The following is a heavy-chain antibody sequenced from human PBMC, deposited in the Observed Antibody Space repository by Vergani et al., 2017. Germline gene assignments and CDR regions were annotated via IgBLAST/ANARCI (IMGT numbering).Heavy chain of an antibody. CDR1: GFTFSSYA. Sequence: QVQLVESGGGVVQPGRSLRLSCAASGFTFSSYAMHWVRQAPGKGLEWVAVISYDGSNKYYADSVKGRFTSCRDNSKNALYLQMNSLRAEDTAVYYCARDTRTAGRRSFDIWGQGTMVTVSS. J-gene: IGHJ3*02. CDR2: ISYDGSNK. V-gene: IGHV3-30-3*01. CDR3: ARDTRTAGRRSFDI. D-gene: IGHD6-13*01.